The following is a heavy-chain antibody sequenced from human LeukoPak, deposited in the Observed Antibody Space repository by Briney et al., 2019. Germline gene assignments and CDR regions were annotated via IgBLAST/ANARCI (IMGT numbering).Heavy chain of an antibody. CDR2: SGNKADRYTT. V-gene: IGHV3-72*01. Sequence: PGGSLRLSCAASGFTLSDHYMDWVRQAPGKGLEWVGRSGNKADRYTTEYAASVKGRFTTSRDDSKNLLYLQMNSLRAEDTAVYYCSRGYSEISVYAFDIWGQGTMVTVSS. CDR1: GFTLSDHY. J-gene: IGHJ3*02. CDR3: SRGYSEISVYAFDI. D-gene: IGHD1-26*01.